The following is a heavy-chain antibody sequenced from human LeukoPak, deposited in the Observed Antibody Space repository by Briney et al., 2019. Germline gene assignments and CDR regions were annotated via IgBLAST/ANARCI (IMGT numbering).Heavy chain of an antibody. CDR1: GGTFDYYP. CDR3: SRGLYNWNEVPDY. V-gene: IGHV1-69*04. D-gene: IGHD1-20*01. J-gene: IGHJ4*02. Sequence: SVKVSCKASGGTFDYYPISWVRQAPGQGLEWIGRIIPILEITNYAQKFQGRVSITADKSTSTAYMEMSSLKSDDTALYFCSRGLYNWNEVPDYWGQGTLVTVSA. CDR2: IIPILEIT.